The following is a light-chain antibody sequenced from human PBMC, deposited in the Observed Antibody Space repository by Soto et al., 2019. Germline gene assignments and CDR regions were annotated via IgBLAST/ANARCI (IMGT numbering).Light chain of an antibody. Sequence: QSVLTQPASVSGTPGQSITISCTGTNSDVGKYDFVSWYQHYPDKAPKFIIYEVNKRLSGVSHRFSGSKSGSTASLTISGLQAEDEAHYYCCSYTSSETVVFGGGTKLTVL. J-gene: IGLJ3*02. CDR2: EVN. CDR1: NSDVGKYDF. CDR3: CSYTSSETVV. V-gene: IGLV2-23*02.